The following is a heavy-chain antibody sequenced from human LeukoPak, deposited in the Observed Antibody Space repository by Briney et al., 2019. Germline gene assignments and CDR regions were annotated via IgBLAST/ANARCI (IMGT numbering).Heavy chain of an antibody. CDR1: GFTFSSYS. V-gene: IGHV3-48*01. CDR2: ISSSSSTI. Sequence: GGSLRLSCAASGFTFSSYSMNWVRQAPGKGLEWVSYISSSSSTIYYADSVKGRFTISRDNAKNSLYLQMNSLRAEDAAVYYCARDSSSWYSPYDYWGQGTLVTVPS. J-gene: IGHJ4*02. CDR3: ARDSSSWYSPYDY. D-gene: IGHD6-13*01.